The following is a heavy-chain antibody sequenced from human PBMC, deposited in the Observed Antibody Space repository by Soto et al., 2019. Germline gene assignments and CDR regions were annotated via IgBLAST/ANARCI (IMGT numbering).Heavy chain of an antibody. V-gene: IGHV1-3*01. CDR2: INAGNGNT. J-gene: IGHJ5*02. Sequence: ASVKVSCKASGYTFTSYAMHWVRQAPGQRLEWMGWINAGNGNTKYSQKFQGRVTITRDTSASTAYMELSSLRSEDTAVYYCARERRYCSSTSCYPSWFDPWGQGALVTVSS. D-gene: IGHD2-2*01. CDR1: GYTFTSYA. CDR3: ARERRYCSSTSCYPSWFDP.